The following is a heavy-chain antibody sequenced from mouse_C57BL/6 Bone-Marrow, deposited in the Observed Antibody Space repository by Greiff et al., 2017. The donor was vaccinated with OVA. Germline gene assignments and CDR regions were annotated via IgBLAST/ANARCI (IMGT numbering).Heavy chain of an antibody. Sequence: QLQQPGAELVKPGASVKLSCKASGYTFTSYWMHWVKQRPGQGLEWIGMIHPNSGSTNYNEKFKSKATLTVDKSSSTAYMQLSSLTSEDSAVYYCARSGVLRPAWFAYWGQGTLVTVSA. CDR2: IHPNSGST. CDR1: GYTFTSYW. V-gene: IGHV1-64*01. J-gene: IGHJ3*01. CDR3: ARSGVLRPAWFAY. D-gene: IGHD1-2*01.